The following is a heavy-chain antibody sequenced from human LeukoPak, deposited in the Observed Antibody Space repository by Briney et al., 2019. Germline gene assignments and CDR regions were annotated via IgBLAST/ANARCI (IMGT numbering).Heavy chain of an antibody. D-gene: IGHD2-2*01. CDR2: IYYSGST. V-gene: IGHV4-59*08. J-gene: IGHJ4*02. CDR3: ARLRGYCSSTSCYED. Sequence: SETLSLTCTVSGGSISSYFWNWIRQPPGKGLEWMGYIYYSGSTNYNPSLKSRVTISVDTSKNQFSLKLSSVTAADTAVYYCARLRGYCSSTSCYEDWGQGTLVTVSS. CDR1: GGSISSYF.